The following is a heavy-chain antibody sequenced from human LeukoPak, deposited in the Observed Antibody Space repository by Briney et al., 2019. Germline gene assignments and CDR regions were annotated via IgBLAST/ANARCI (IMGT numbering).Heavy chain of an antibody. CDR2: INPNSGGT. V-gene: IGHV1-2*02. Sequence: ASVKVSCKASGYTFTGYYMHRVRQAPGPGLEWMGWINPNSGGTNYAQKFQGRVTMTRDTSISTAYMELSRLRSDDTAVYYCARGVESWSDYCDYWGQGTLVTVSS. CDR1: GYTFTGYY. CDR3: ARGVESWSDYCDY. D-gene: IGHD3-3*01. J-gene: IGHJ4*02.